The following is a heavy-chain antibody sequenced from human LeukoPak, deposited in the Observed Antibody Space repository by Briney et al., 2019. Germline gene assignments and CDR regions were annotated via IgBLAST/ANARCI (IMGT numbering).Heavy chain of an antibody. CDR3: AREEVVPAARGYYYYYGMDV. CDR1: GGSISSGGYY. CDR2: IYYSGST. Sequence: SQTLSLTCTVSGGSISSGGYYWSWISQHPGKGLEWIGYIYYSGSTYYNPSLKSRVTISVDTSKNQFSLKLSSVTAADTAVYSCAREEVVPAARGYYYYYGMDVWGKGTTVTVSS. J-gene: IGHJ6*04. V-gene: IGHV4-31*03. D-gene: IGHD2-2*01.